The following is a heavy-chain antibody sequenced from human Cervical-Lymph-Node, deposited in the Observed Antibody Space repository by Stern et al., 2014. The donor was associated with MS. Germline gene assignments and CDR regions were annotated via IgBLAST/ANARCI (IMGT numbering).Heavy chain of an antibody. J-gene: IGHJ4*02. CDR2: LSGSGSNT. Sequence: EVQLVESGGGLVQPGGSLRLSCATSGFTFASYAMSWVRQAPGKGLEWVSALSGSGSNTHYADSVRGRFTISRDNSKNTIYLHMSSLAAEDTAIYYCAKDAIFGVVAPFFDYWGQGTLVTVSS. CDR1: GFTFASYA. V-gene: IGHV3-23*04. D-gene: IGHD3-3*01. CDR3: AKDAIFGVVAPFFDY.